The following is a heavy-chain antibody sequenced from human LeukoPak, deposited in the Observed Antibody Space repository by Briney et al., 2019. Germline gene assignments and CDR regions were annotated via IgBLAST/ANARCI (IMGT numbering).Heavy chain of an antibody. J-gene: IGHJ4*02. Sequence: SETLSLTCAVYGGSFSGYYWSWLRQPPGKGLEWIGEINHSGSTNYNPSLKSRVTISVDTSKNQFSLKLSSVTAADTAVYYCARRKSSGYYTGYYFDYWGQGTLVTVSS. CDR1: GGSFSGYY. D-gene: IGHD3-3*01. CDR3: ARRKSSGYYTGYYFDY. CDR2: INHSGST. V-gene: IGHV4-34*01.